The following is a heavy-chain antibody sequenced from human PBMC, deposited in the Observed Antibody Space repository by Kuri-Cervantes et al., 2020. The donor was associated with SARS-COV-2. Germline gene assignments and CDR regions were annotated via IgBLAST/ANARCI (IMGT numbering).Heavy chain of an antibody. V-gene: IGHV4-59*01. J-gene: IGHJ6*03. CDR2: IYYSGST. D-gene: IGHD1-1*01. Sequence: SETLSLTCTVSGGSISRYYWSWIRQPPGKGREWDGYIYYSGSTNYNPSLKSRVTISVDTSKNQFSLKLSSVTAADTAVYYCARLYRRPSPKFVDNRYYYYFMDVWGKGTTVTVSS. CDR1: GGSISRYY. CDR3: ARLYRRPSPKFVDNRYYYYFMDV.